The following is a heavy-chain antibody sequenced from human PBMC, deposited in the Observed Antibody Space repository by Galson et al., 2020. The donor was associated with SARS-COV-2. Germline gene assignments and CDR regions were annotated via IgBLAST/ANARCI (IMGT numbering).Heavy chain of an antibody. Sequence: SETLSLTCTVSGGSISSSSYYWGWIRQPPGKGLEWIGSIYYSGSTYYNPSLKSRVTISVDTSKNQFSLKLSSVTAADTAVYYCARGLNERFLNPIGYWGQGTLVTVSS. CDR3: ARGLNERFLNPIGY. CDR1: GGSISSSSYY. D-gene: IGHD1-1*01. V-gene: IGHV4-39*07. J-gene: IGHJ4*02. CDR2: IYYSGST.